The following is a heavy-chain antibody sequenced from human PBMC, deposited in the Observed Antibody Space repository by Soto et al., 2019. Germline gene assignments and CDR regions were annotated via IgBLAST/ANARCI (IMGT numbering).Heavy chain of an antibody. CDR1: GFTFSNAW. Sequence: GGSLRLSCAASGFTFSNAWMNWVRQAPGKGLEWVGRIKSKTDGGTTDYAAPVKGRFTISRDDSKNTLYLQMNSLKTEDTAVYYCTTLSPVYYYGMDVWGQGTTVTVSS. J-gene: IGHJ6*02. CDR3: TTLSPVYYYGMDV. V-gene: IGHV3-15*07. CDR2: IKSKTDGGTT.